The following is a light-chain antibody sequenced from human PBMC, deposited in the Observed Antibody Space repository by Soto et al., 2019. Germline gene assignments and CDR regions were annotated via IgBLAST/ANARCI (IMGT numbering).Light chain of an antibody. CDR2: GAS. CDR3: QQYGSSPQT. CDR1: QSVSSSY. J-gene: IGKJ1*01. Sequence: EIAMTQSPATLSVSPGERATLCCRASQSVSSSYLAWYQQKPGQAPRLLIYGASSRATGIPDRFSGSGSGTDFTLTISRLEPEDFAVYYCQQYGSSPQTFGQGTKVDNK. V-gene: IGKV3-20*01.